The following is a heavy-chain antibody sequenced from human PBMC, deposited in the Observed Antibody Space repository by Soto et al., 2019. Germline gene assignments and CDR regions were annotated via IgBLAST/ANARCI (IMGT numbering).Heavy chain of an antibody. D-gene: IGHD3-22*01. CDR3: AKDYYDSSGYYSLYYYYYGMDV. Sequence: QVQLVESGGGVVQPGRSLRLSCAASGFTFSSYGMHWVRQAPGKGLEWVAVISYDGSNKYYADSVKDRFTISRDNSKNTLYLQMNSLRAEDTAVYYCAKDYYDSSGYYSLYYYYYGMDVWGQGTTVTVSS. V-gene: IGHV3-30*18. CDR2: ISYDGSNK. CDR1: GFTFSSYG. J-gene: IGHJ6*02.